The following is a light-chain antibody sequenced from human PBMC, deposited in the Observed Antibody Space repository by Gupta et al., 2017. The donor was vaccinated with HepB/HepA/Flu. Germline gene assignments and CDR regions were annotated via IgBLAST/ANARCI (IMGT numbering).Light chain of an antibody. Sequence: IVMTQSLLSLPVTPGKPASISCRSSQSLLHSNGYNYLDWYLQKPGQSPQLLIYLGSNRASGVPDRFSGSGSGTDFTLKISRVEAEDVGVYYCMQDLQTPLTFGGGTKVEIK. J-gene: IGKJ4*01. V-gene: IGKV2-28*01. CDR2: LGS. CDR3: MQDLQTPLT. CDR1: QSLLHSNGYNY.